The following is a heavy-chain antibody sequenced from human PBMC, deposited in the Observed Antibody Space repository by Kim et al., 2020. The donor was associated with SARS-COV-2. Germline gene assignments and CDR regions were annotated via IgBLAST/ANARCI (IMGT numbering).Heavy chain of an antibody. Sequence: GGSLRLSCEASEFTLSSYEMNWVRQAPGKGLEWVSYITTSGNTIHYADSVRGRFTVSRDNAKNSLYLQMNSLRAEDTAVYYCARETPGIRGVDCDLWGQGTMVTVSS. J-gene: IGHJ3*01. D-gene: IGHD3-10*01. V-gene: IGHV3-48*03. CDR2: ITTSGNTI. CDR1: EFTLSSYE. CDR3: ARETPGIRGVDCDL.